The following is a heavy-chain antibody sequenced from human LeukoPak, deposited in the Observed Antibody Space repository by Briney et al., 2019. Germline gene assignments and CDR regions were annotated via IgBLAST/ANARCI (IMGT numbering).Heavy chain of an antibody. CDR1: GGSLSSYY. J-gene: IGHJ4*02. CDR3: ARVYGDYVAYFDY. D-gene: IGHD4-17*01. Sequence: SETLSLTCTVSGGSLSSYYWSWIRQPPGKGLEWIGYIYYSGSTNYNPSLKSRVTISVDTSKNQFSLKLSSVTAADTAVYYCARVYGDYVAYFDYWGQGTLVTVSS. CDR2: IYYSGST. V-gene: IGHV4-59*01.